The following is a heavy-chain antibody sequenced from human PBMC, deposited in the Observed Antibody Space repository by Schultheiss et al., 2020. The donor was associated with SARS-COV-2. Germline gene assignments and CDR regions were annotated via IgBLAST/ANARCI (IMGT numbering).Heavy chain of an antibody. V-gene: IGHV3-33*08. CDR2: IWYDGSNK. Sequence: GGSLRLSCAASGFTFSSYEMNWVRQAPGKGLEWVAVIWYDGSNKYYADSVKGRFTISRDNSKNTLYLQMNSLRAEDTAVYYCAREEGYCSGGSCYPEYFHHWGQGTLVTVSS. CDR1: GFTFSSYE. CDR3: AREEGYCSGGSCYPEYFHH. D-gene: IGHD2-15*01. J-gene: IGHJ1*01.